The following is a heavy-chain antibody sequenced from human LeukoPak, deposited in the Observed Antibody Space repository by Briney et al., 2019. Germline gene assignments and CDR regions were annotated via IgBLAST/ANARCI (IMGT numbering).Heavy chain of an antibody. CDR1: GYTFTSYY. J-gene: IGHJ3*02. CDR2: INPSGGST. D-gene: IGHD3-10*01. Sequence: ASVRVSCKASGYTFTSYYMHWVRQAPGQGLEWMGIINPSGGSTSYAQKFQGRVTMTRDTSTSTVYMELSSLRSEDTAVYYCARDPLSITMVRGVIQPNDAFDIWGQGTMVTVSS. V-gene: IGHV1-46*01. CDR3: ARDPLSITMVRGVIQPNDAFDI.